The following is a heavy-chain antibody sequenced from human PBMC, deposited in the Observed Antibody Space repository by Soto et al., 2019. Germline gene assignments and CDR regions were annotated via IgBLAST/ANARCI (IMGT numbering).Heavy chain of an antibody. Sequence: QVQLVQSGAEVKKPGSSVKVSCKASGGTFSSYAISWVRQAPGQGLEWMGGIIPIFGTANYAQKFQGRVTITADESTSTAYMELSSLRSEDTAVYYCAIAYCGGDCYRDWYFDLWGRGTLVTDSS. J-gene: IGHJ2*01. V-gene: IGHV1-69*12. CDR1: GGTFSSYA. CDR2: IIPIFGTA. D-gene: IGHD2-21*02. CDR3: AIAYCGGDCYRDWYFDL.